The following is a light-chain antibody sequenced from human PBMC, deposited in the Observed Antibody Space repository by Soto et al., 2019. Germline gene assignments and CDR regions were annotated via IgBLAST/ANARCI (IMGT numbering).Light chain of an antibody. CDR3: QQSNSKSWT. J-gene: IGKJ1*01. V-gene: IGKV1-5*01. CDR1: QGISRW. CDR2: EAS. Sequence: DIQMTQSPSTLSASVGDRVTITCRASQGISRWLARYQQKPGRAPKLLIYEASILESGVPSSFSGIGGGTAFTLTISSLQPSHFATYYCQQSNSKSWTFGQGTRVESK.